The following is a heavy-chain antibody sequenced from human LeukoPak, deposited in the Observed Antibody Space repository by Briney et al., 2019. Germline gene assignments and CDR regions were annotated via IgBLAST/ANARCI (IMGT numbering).Heavy chain of an antibody. V-gene: IGHV4-59*08. CDR3: ARHMDSSGYYYGMDV. Sequence: NPSETLSLTCSVSGGYISRFSWSWIRQPPGKGLERIGDPYSTGSNNYNPSLKSRVTNSVGPPKHQFSLKLSSVTAADTAVYYCARHMDSSGYYYGMDVWGQGTTVTVSS. CDR1: GGYISRFS. CDR2: PYSTGSN. J-gene: IGHJ6*02. D-gene: IGHD6-6*01.